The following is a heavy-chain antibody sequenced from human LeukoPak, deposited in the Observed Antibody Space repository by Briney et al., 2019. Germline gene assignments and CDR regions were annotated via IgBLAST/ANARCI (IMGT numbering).Heavy chain of an antibody. D-gene: IGHD1-26*01. Sequence: GGSLRLSCAASGFTFDDYGMSWVRQAPGKGLEWVSGINWNGGSTGYADSVKGRFTISRDNAKNSLYLQMNSLRAEDTALYYCARGVVEWEDDSDYYYYYMDVWGKGTTVTVSS. CDR1: GFTFDDYG. CDR2: INWNGGST. J-gene: IGHJ6*03. CDR3: ARGVVEWEDDSDYYYYYMDV. V-gene: IGHV3-20*04.